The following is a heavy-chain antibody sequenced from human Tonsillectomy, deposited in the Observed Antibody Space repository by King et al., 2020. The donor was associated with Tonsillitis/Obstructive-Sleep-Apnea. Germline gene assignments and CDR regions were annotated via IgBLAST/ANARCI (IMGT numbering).Heavy chain of an antibody. CDR2: INSDGSNT. D-gene: IGHD2-15*01. J-gene: IGHJ3*01. Sequence: VQLVESGGGLVQPGGSLRLSCAVSGFTFSSYWMYWVRQVPGKGLVGVSRINSDGSNTGYADSVKGRFTISRDNAKNTLYLQMNSLIAEDTAVYYCSPVDLHFDLGGQGTMVTVSS. V-gene: IGHV3-74*02. CDR3: SPVDLHFDL. CDR1: GFTFSSYW.